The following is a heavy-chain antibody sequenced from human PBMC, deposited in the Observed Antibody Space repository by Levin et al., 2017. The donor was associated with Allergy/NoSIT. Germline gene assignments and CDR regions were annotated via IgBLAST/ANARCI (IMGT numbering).Heavy chain of an antibody. Sequence: PSETLSLTCTVSGGSVSSGSYYWSWIRQTPGKGLEWIGYIYYSGSTNYNPSLKSRVTISVDTSKNQFSLKLSSVTAADTAVYYCAREGVGGSYRGAVTYWGQGTLVTVSS. CDR3: AREGVGGSYRGAVTY. V-gene: IGHV4-61*01. CDR2: IYYSGST. CDR1: GGSVSSGSYY. J-gene: IGHJ4*02. D-gene: IGHD1-26*01.